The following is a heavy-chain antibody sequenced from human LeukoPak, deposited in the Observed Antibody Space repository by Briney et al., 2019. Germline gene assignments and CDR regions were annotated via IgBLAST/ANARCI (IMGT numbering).Heavy chain of an antibody. J-gene: IGHJ5*02. V-gene: IGHV3-21*04. D-gene: IGHD3-3*01. Sequence: GGSLRLSCAASGVTFSSYSMNWVRQAPGTGLEWVSSMSRSSNYIYCADSVKGRFTISRDNAKNSLYLQMNSLKTEDTAVYYCTSLITIFGVVPPFDPWGQGTLVTVSS. CDR2: MSRSSNYI. CDR3: TSLITIFGVVPPFDP. CDR1: GVTFSSYS.